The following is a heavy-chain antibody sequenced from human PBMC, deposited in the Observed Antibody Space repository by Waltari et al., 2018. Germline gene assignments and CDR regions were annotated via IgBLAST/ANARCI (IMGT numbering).Heavy chain of an antibody. V-gene: IGHV1-69*13. CDR3: ARFKTHDYGDYAIGWYFDL. CDR2: IIPIFGTA. CDR1: GGNFSSYA. J-gene: IGHJ2*01. Sequence: QVQLVQSGAEVKKPGSSVKVSCKASGGNFSSYAISWVRTAPGPGLEWMGGIIPIFGTANYAQKFQGRVTITADESTSTAYMELSSLRSEDTAVYYCARFKTHDYGDYAIGWYFDLWGRGTLVTVSS. D-gene: IGHD4-17*01.